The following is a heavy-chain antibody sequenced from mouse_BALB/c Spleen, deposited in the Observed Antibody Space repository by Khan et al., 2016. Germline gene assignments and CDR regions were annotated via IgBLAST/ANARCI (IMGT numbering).Heavy chain of an antibody. D-gene: IGHD1-1*01. CDR3: ARPDYGSSYYAMDY. CDR1: GFDFSRYW. CDR2: INPDSSTI. Sequence: EVKLLESGGGLVQPGGSLKLSCAAAGFDFSRYWMSWVRQAPGKGLEWIGEINPDSSTINYTPSLKDKFIISRDNAKNTLYLQMSKVRSEDTALYYCARPDYGSSYYAMDYWGQGTSVTVSS. V-gene: IGHV4-1*02. J-gene: IGHJ4*01.